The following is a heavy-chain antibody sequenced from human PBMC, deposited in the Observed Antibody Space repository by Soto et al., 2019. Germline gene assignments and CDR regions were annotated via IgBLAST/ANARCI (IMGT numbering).Heavy chain of an antibody. J-gene: IGHJ3*02. CDR3: ARPGSSDAFDI. Sequence: SETLSLTCTVSGGSISSGGYYWSWIRQHPGKGLEWIGYIYYSGSTYYNPSLKSRVTISVDTSKNQFSLKLSSVTAADTAVYYCARPGSSDAFDIWGQGTMVTVSS. CDR2: IYYSGST. CDR1: GGSISSGGYY. V-gene: IGHV4-31*03. D-gene: IGHD3-10*01.